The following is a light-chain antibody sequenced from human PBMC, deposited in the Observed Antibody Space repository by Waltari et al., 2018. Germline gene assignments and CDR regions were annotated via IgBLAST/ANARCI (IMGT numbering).Light chain of an antibody. CDR3: QHYNSFSALFT. V-gene: IGKV1-5*03. CDR2: KAS. CDR1: QSISRW. Sequence: DIQMTQSPSTVSAPVGDRVTITCRASQSISRWWAWYQQKPGKAPKLLIHKASSLQSGVPSRFIGSGSGTEFTLNITSLQPDDFATYYCQHYNSFSALFTFGPGTQVDIK. J-gene: IGKJ3*01.